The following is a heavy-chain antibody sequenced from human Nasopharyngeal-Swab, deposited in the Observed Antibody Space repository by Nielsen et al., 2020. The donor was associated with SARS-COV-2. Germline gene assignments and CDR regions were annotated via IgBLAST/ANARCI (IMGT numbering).Heavy chain of an antibody. CDR2: FDPEDGET. J-gene: IGHJ4*02. CDR3: ATSPPGDGDYVIGY. CDR1: GYTLTELS. V-gene: IGHV1-24*01. D-gene: IGHD4-17*01. Sequence: ASVKVSCKVSGYTLTELSVHWVRQAPGKGLEWMGGFDPEDGETIYAQKFQGRVTMTEDTSTDTAYMELSSLRSEDTAVYYCATSPPGDGDYVIGYWGQGTLVTVSS.